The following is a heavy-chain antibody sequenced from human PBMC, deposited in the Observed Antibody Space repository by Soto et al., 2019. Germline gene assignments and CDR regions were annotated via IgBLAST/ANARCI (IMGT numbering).Heavy chain of an antibody. CDR3: AREGYCSSTSCYGDAFDI. J-gene: IGHJ3*02. CDR2: IYYSGST. D-gene: IGHD2-2*01. V-gene: IGHV4-59*01. Sequence: PSETLSLTCTVSGDSISSYYWSWIRQPPGKGLEWIGYIYYSGSTNYNPSLKSRVTISVDTSKNQFSLKLSSVTAADTAVYYCAREGYCSSTSCYGDAFDIWGQGTMVTVSS. CDR1: GDSISSYY.